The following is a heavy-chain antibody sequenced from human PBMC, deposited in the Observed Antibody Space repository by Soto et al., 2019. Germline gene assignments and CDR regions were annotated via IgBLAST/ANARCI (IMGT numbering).Heavy chain of an antibody. CDR2: MNPNSGNT. CDR1: GYTFTSYD. Sequence: ASVKVSCKASGYTFTSYDINWVRQATGQGLEWMGWMNPNSGNTGYAQKFQGRVTMTRNTFISTAYMELSSLRSDDNAVYYCARGSYYDDGSGYTNAFDIWGQGTMVTVSS. D-gene: IGHD3-22*01. V-gene: IGHV1-8*01. CDR3: ARGSYYDDGSGYTNAFDI. J-gene: IGHJ3*02.